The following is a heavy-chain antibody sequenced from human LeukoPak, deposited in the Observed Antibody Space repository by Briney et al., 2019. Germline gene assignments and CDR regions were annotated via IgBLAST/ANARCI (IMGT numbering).Heavy chain of an antibody. CDR3: ARGLNYYDIDY. J-gene: IGHJ4*02. D-gene: IGHD3-22*01. CDR2: ISSSSSYI. CDR1: GFTFSNYA. Sequence: GGSLRLSCAASGFTFSNYAMSWVRQAPGKGLEWVSSISSSSSYIYYADSVKGRFTISRDNAKNSLYLQMNSLRAEDTAVYYCARGLNYYDIDYWGQGTLVTVSS. V-gene: IGHV3-21*01.